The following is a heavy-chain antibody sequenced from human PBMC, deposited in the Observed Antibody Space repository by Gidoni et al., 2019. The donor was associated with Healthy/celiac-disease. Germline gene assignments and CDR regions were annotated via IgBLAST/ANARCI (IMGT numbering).Heavy chain of an antibody. J-gene: IGHJ6*02. CDR3: AKDRAHSWDWFPSSPGGMDV. CDR2: ISYDGSNK. V-gene: IGHV3-30*18. D-gene: IGHD3-9*01. Sequence: QVQLVESGGGVVQPGRSLSVSCAASGFTFSSYGMHWVRQAPGKGREWVAVISYDGSNKYYADSVKGRFTISRDNSKNTLYLQMNSLRAEDTAVYYCAKDRAHSWDWFPSSPGGMDVWGQGTTVTVSS. CDR1: GFTFSSYG.